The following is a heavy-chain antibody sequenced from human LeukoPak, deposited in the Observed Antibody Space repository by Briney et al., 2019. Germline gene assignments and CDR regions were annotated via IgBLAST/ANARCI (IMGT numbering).Heavy chain of an antibody. CDR2: ISGSGGST. Sequence: GGSLRLSCAASGFTFSSYAMSWVRQAPGKGLEWVSAISGSGGSTYYADSVKGRFTISRDNSKNTLYLQMNSLRAEDTAVYYCAKLNGYNSGFEEVVSYFDYWGQGTLVTVSS. J-gene: IGHJ4*02. D-gene: IGHD5-24*01. CDR3: AKLNGYNSGFEEVVSYFDY. V-gene: IGHV3-23*01. CDR1: GFTFSSYA.